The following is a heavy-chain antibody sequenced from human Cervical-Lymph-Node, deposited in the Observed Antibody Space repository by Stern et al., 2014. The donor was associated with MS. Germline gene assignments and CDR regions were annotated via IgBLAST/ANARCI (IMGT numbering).Heavy chain of an antibody. D-gene: IGHD3-3*01. CDR1: GFTFSSYG. J-gene: IGHJ4*02. Sequence: QVQLVESGGGVVQPGRSLRLSCAASGFTFSSYGMHWVRQDPGKGLAWVAVVSYHGSVTYYADSVNGRFNISRDNSKNTLYLQMNSLRGDDTAVYFCAKDLYRFVDPSVPNPMNYWGQGTLVTVSS. CDR3: AKDLYRFVDPSVPNPMNY. CDR2: VSYHGSVT. V-gene: IGHV3-30*18.